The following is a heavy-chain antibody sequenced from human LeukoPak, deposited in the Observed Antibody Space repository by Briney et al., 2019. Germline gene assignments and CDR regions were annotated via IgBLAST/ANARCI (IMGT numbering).Heavy chain of an antibody. CDR3: ARVLTYYDILPGYRTYYCDY. CDR1: GYTFTSYY. V-gene: IGHV1-46*01. CDR2: INPSGGST. D-gene: IGHD3-9*01. Sequence: GASVKVSCKASGYTFTSYYMHWVRQAPGQGLEWMGIINPSGGSTNYAQKFQGRVTMTRDTSTSTVYMELSSLRSEDTAVYYCARVLTYYDILPGYRTYYCDYWGQGTLVTVSS. J-gene: IGHJ4*02.